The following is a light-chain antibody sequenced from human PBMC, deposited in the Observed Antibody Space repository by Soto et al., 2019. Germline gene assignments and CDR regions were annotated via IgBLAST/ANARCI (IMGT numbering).Light chain of an antibody. CDR3: QQRYNRPPYT. J-gene: IGKJ2*01. Sequence: EIVLTQSPVTLSLSPGERATLSCRASQTVSSYVAWYQQRHGQAPRLVIYDSSNRAPGVPARFSGSGSGTQFTLTISILEPEESAVYYCQQRYNRPPYTFGQGTKLEIK. V-gene: IGKV3-11*01. CDR1: QTVSSY. CDR2: DSS.